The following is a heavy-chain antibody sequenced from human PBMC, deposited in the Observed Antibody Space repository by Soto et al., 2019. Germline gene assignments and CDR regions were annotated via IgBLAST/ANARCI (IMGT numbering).Heavy chain of an antibody. V-gene: IGHV3-30*18. J-gene: IGHJ4*02. CDR1: GFTFSSYG. D-gene: IGHD5-12*01. CDR3: AKAPSTRGATISYFDY. CDR2: ISYDGSNK. Sequence: GGSLRLSCAASGFTFSSYGMHWVRQAPGKGLEWVAVISYDGSNKYYADSVKGRFTISRDNSKNTLYLQMNSLRAEDTAVYYCAKAPSTRGATISYFDYWGQGTLVTVSS.